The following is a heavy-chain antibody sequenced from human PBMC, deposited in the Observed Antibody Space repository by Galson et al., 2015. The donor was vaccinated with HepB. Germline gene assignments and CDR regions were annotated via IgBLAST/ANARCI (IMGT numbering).Heavy chain of an antibody. CDR2: IEWDNKK. CDR1: GFSLNSREPR. D-gene: IGHD6-13*01. V-gene: IGHV2-70*04. J-gene: IGHJ5*02. CDR3: VRIGPAAVDS. Sequence: PALVKPTQTLTLTCTFSGFSLNSREPRVSWIRQPPGKALRWLARIEWDNKKFYSASLKTRLTISKDTSKNQVVLTLTNVDPVDTATYYCVRIGPAAVDSWGLGTLVTVSS.